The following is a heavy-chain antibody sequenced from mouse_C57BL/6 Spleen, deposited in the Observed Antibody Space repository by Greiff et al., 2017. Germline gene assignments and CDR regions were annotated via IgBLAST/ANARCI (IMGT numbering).Heavy chain of an antibody. V-gene: IGHV1-69*01. D-gene: IGHD1-1*01. Sequence: QVQLQQPGAELVMPGASVKLSCKASGYTFTSYWMHWVKQRPGQGLEWIGEIDPSDSYTNYNQKFKGKSTLTVDKSSSTAYKQLSSLTSEDSAVYYCARVITTVVPYFDYWGQGTTLTVSS. CDR3: ARVITTVVPYFDY. CDR1: GYTFTSYW. CDR2: IDPSDSYT. J-gene: IGHJ2*01.